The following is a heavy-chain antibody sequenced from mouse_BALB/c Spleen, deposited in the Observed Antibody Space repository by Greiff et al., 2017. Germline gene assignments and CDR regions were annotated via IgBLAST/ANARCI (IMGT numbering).Heavy chain of an antibody. J-gene: IGHJ3*01. CDR2: INPGSGGT. V-gene: IGHV1-54*01. CDR3: ERGNYGSLAGFAY. Sequence: VQLQQSGAELVRPGTSVKVSCKASGYAFTNYLIEWVKQRPGQGLEWIGVINPGSGGTKYNEKLKGKATLTADKYSSTAYMQLSSPTSDDSAVYFCERGNYGSLAGFAYWGQGTLVTVSA. D-gene: IGHD1-1*01. CDR1: GYAFTNYL.